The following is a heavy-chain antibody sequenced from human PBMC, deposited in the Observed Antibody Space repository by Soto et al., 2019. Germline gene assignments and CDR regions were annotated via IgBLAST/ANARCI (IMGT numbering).Heavy chain of an antibody. D-gene: IGHD3-3*01. CDR3: ARDLYDFWSGAYYYYGMDV. CDR1: GFTVSSNY. CDR2: IYSCGST. V-gene: IGHV3-66*03. Sequence: PVGSLRLSCAASGFTVSSNYMSWVRQAPGKGLEWVSVIYSCGSTYYADSVKGRFTISRDNAKNSLYLQMNSLRAEDTAVYYCARDLYDFWSGAYYYYGMDVWGQGTTVTVSS. J-gene: IGHJ6*02.